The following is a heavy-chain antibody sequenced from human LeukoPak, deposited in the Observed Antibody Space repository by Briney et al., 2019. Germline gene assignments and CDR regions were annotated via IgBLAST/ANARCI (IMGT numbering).Heavy chain of an antibody. CDR2: INYSGNT. Sequence: SETLSLTCAVSGGSLNSDSYYWGWIRQPPGKGLEWIGSINYSGNTYCNPSLKSRVTISVDTSRNHFSLNLSSVTAAETATYYCAGSYSSTWYSTFDIWGQGTMVSVSS. J-gene: IGHJ3*02. V-gene: IGHV4-39*01. CDR1: GGSLNSDSYY. CDR3: AGSYSSTWYSTFDI. D-gene: IGHD6-13*01.